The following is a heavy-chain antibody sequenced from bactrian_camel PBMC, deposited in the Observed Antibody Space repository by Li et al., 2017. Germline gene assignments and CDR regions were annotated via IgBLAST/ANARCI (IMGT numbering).Heavy chain of an antibody. CDR2: IDNYGRT. CDR1: RSLYSGAC. CDR3: AAETPAPYWCSSLEEVYEYNY. D-gene: IGHD7*01. J-gene: IGHJ4*01. Sequence: HVQLVESGGGSVQAGGSLRLSCVASRSLYSGACVGWLRQAPEKEREGVAAIDNYGRTSYADSVKGRFTISQDNAKNTVYLQMNSLKPEDTAMYYCAAETPAPYWCSSLEEVYEYNYWGQGTQVTVS. V-gene: IGHV3S53*01.